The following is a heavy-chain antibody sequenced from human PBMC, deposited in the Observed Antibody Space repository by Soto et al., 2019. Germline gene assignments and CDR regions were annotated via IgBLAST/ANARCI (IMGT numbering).Heavy chain of an antibody. Sequence: QVQLVQSGAEVKKPGSSVKVSCKASGGTFSRYAISWVRQAPGQGLEWMGGIIPIFGTANYAQKFQGRVTITADESTSTVYMDLSSLRSEDTAVFYCARQQTKEGSDYYYYGMDFWGQGTTVTVSS. J-gene: IGHJ6*02. D-gene: IGHD1-7*01. V-gene: IGHV1-69*01. CDR2: IIPIFGTA. CDR1: GGTFSRYA. CDR3: ARQQTKEGSDYYYYGMDF.